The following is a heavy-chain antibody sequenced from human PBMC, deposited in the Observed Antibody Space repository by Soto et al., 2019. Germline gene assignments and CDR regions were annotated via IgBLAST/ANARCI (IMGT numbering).Heavy chain of an antibody. CDR1: GGTFSSYA. CDR3: ARESMYYYDSSCYGGRNYHYGMDF. J-gene: IGHJ6*02. V-gene: IGHV1-69*13. CDR2: IIPIFGTA. D-gene: IGHD3-22*01. Sequence: GASVKVSCKASGGTFSSYAISWVRQAPGQGLEWMGGIIPIFGTANYAQKFQGRVTITADESTSTAYMELSSLRSEDTAVYYCARESMYYYDSSCYGGRNYHYGMDFWGQGTTVTVSS.